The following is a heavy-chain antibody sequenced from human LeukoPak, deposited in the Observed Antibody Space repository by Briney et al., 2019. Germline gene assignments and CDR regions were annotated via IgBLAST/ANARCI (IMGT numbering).Heavy chain of an antibody. CDR3: ALVHGFYYDFWSGYFPWYYYYYGMDV. J-gene: IGHJ6*02. CDR1: GFTFSSYA. Sequence: PGGSLRLSCAASGFTFSSYAMHWVRQASGKGLEWVAVISYDGSNKYYADSVKGRFTISRDNSKNTLYLQMNSLRAEDTAVYYCALVHGFYYDFWSGYFPWYYYYYGMDVWGQGTTVTVSS. D-gene: IGHD3-3*01. CDR2: ISYDGSNK. V-gene: IGHV3-30-3*01.